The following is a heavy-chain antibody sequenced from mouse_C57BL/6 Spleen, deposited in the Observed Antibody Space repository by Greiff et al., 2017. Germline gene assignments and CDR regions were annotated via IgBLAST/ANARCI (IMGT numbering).Heavy chain of an antibody. J-gene: IGHJ4*01. CDR1: GYTFTSYW. V-gene: IGHV1-72*01. CDR2: IDPNSGGT. D-gene: IGHD2-4*01. CDR3: ARREDDYDGRPYYYAMDY. Sequence: QVQLQQPGAELVKPGASVKLSCKASGYTFTSYWMHWVKQRPGRGLEWIGRIDPNSGGTKYNEKFKSKATLTVDKPSSTAYMQLSSLTSEDSAVYYCARREDDYDGRPYYYAMDYWGQGTSVTVSS.